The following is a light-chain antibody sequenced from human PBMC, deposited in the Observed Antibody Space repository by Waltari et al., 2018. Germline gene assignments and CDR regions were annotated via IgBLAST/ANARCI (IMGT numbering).Light chain of an antibody. CDR1: QSVSSN. CDR3: QQYHNWPPLT. J-gene: IGKJ4*01. V-gene: IGKV3-15*01. CDR2: GAS. Sequence: EIVMTQSPATLSVSPGERATLSCRASQSVSSNLAWYQQKPGLAPSLLIYGASTRATGIPARFSGSGSGTEFSLTISSVQSEDFAVYYCQQYHNWPPLTFGGGTKVEIK.